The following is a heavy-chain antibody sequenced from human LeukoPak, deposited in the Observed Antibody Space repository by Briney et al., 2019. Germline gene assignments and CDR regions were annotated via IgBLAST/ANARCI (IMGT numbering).Heavy chain of an antibody. J-gene: IGHJ4*02. CDR2: ISSSSSYI. CDR1: GFAFSSYS. CDR3: ARDWGYDSSGYLDY. D-gene: IGHD3-22*01. V-gene: IGHV3-21*01. Sequence: GGSLRLSCAASGFAFSSYSMNWVRQAPGKGLEWVSSISSSSSYIYYADSVKGRFTISRDNAKNSLYLQMNSLRAEDTAVYYCARDWGYDSSGYLDYWGQGTLVTVSS.